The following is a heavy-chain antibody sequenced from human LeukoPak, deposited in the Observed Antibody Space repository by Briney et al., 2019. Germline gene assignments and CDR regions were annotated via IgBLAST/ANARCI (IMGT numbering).Heavy chain of an antibody. Sequence: GSSVKVSCKASGGTFSSYAISWVRQAPGQGLEWMGGIIPIFGTANYAQKFQGRVTITAYESTSTAYMELSSLRSEDTAVYYCARDLSNMEGTGSGWPPYFDYWGQGTLVTVSS. D-gene: IGHD6-19*01. CDR3: ARDLSNMEGTGSGWPPYFDY. CDR1: GGTFSSYA. J-gene: IGHJ4*02. CDR2: IIPIFGTA. V-gene: IGHV1-69*01.